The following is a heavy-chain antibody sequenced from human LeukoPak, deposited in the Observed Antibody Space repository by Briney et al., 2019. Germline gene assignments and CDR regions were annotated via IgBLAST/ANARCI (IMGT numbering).Heavy chain of an antibody. Sequence: ASVKVSCKASGYTFTGYSMHWVRQAPGQGLEWMGWFSPNGGGTNYAQNFQDRVTMTRDTSISTAYMELSRLRSDDSAVYYCATGNYSSGWYPLDYWGQGTLVTVSS. J-gene: IGHJ4*02. V-gene: IGHV1-2*02. CDR2: FSPNGGGT. CDR1: GYTFTGYS. CDR3: ATGNYSSGWYPLDY. D-gene: IGHD6-19*01.